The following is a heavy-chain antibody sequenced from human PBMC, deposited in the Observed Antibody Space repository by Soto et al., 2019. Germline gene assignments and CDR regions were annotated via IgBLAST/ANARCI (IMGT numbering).Heavy chain of an antibody. V-gene: IGHV5-51*03. J-gene: IGHJ4*02. CDR1: GYSFTSYW. Sequence: GASVKVSCKGSGYSFTSYWIGCVRQMPGKGLEWMGIIYPGDSDTRYSPSFQGQVTISADKSISTAYLQWSSLKASDTAMYYCARRGTVAVDFDYWGQGTLVTVSS. CDR3: ARRGTVAVDFDY. D-gene: IGHD3-16*01. CDR2: IYPGDSDT.